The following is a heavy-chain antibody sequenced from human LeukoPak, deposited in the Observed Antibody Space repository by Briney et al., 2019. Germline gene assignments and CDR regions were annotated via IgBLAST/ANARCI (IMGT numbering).Heavy chain of an antibody. CDR3: ARDGCGGSCFHYFYYYIDV. V-gene: IGHV4-59*12. D-gene: IGHD2-15*01. CDR1: GGSISSYY. J-gene: IGHJ6*03. CDR2: IYYIGST. Sequence: SETLSLTCTVSGGSISSYYWTWIRQPPGKGLEWIGYIYYIGSTNYNPSLKSRFTVSVDTSKNQFSLRLSSVTAADTPVYYCARDGCGGSCFHYFYYYIDVWGKGTTVTISS.